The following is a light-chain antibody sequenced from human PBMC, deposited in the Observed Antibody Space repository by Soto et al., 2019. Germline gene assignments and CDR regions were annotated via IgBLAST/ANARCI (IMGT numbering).Light chain of an antibody. V-gene: IGKV3-20*01. CDR1: QSVSSN. J-gene: IGKJ5*01. Sequence: EIVMTQSPATLSVSPGERATLSCRASQSVSSNLAWYQQKPGQAPRLLIYAASTRATGIPDRFSGSGSGTDFTLAISRLEPEDFAVYYCQQHGISHITFGQGTRLEIK. CDR2: AAS. CDR3: QQHGISHIT.